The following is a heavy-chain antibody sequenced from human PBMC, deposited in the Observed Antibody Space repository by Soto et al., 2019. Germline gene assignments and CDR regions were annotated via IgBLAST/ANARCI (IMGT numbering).Heavy chain of an antibody. CDR1: GDFISNFY. CDR2: ISASGRS. CDR3: ARGMGRYFDL. J-gene: IGHJ2*01. Sequence: QVQLQESGPGLVKPSETLSLTCTVSGDFISNFYWSWIRQPAGKGLQSLGRISASGRSNYNPNLQSRVAMSLDTSKNKFSLRLTSLSAADTAVYFCARGMGRYFDLWGRGTLVTVFS. D-gene: IGHD2-8*01. V-gene: IGHV4-4*07.